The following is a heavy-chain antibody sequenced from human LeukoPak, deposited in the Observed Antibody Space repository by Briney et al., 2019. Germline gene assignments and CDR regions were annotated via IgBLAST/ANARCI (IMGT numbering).Heavy chain of an antibody. CDR1: GGSFSDYY. V-gene: IGHV4-59*01. CDR3: ARYVVVTAYFDY. Sequence: SETLSLTCAVYGGSFSDYYWTWIRQPPGKGLEWIGYIYYSGSTNYNPSLKSRVTISVDTSKNQFSLKLSSVTAADTAVYYCARYVVVTAYFDYWGQGTLVTVSS. CDR2: IYYSGST. D-gene: IGHD2-21*02. J-gene: IGHJ4*02.